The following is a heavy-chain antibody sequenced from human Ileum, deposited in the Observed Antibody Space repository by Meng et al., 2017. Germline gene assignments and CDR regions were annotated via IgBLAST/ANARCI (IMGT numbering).Heavy chain of an antibody. D-gene: IGHD2-2*01. V-gene: IGHV4-31*03. J-gene: IGHJ4*02. CDR2: IHYTGST. CDR3: ARGVSAAGLFDN. Sequence: QVQLQESGPGLVKVAQTLFITCTVSGGSIGSAAYYWTWIRQHPAKGLEWIGYIHYTGSTSYNPSLESRTSTSIDTSNNQFSLKVTSVTAADTAVYYCARGVSAAGLFDNWGPGTLVTVSS. CDR1: GGSIGSAAYY.